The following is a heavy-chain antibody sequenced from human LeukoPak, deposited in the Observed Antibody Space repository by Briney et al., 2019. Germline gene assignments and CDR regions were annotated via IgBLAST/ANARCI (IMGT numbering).Heavy chain of an antibody. CDR3: ARANVVVPAATGYYYYYMDV. Sequence: GGSLRLSCAASGFTFNNNVMNWVRQAPGKGLEWVSVIDGGGVTTYYADSVKGRFAISRDNSKNTLYLQMNSLRAEDTAVYYCARANVVVPAATGYYYYYMDVWGKGTTVTVSS. J-gene: IGHJ6*03. V-gene: IGHV3-23*01. CDR1: GFTFNNNV. D-gene: IGHD2-2*01. CDR2: IDGGGVTT.